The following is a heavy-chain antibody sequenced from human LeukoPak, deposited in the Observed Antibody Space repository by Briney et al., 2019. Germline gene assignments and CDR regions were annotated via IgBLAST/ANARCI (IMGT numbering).Heavy chain of an antibody. D-gene: IGHD2-2*01. CDR1: GFAFRNNA. CDR3: ARPSRSTGPAY. J-gene: IGHJ4*02. Sequence: GGSLRLSCVASGFAFRNNAMSWVRQAPGKGLEWVSLISDSGGSTNYADSVKGRFTISRDNSKNSLDLQMNSLRDEDTAVYYCARPSRSTGPAYWGQGTLVTVSS. CDR2: ISDSGGST. V-gene: IGHV3-23*01.